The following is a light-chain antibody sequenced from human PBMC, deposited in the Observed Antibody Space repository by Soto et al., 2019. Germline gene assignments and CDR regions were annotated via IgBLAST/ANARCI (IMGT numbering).Light chain of an antibody. CDR1: TSNIGINT. Sequence: QSVLTQPPSASGTAGQRVTISCSGGTSNIGINTVNWYQQLPGTAPKLLIYSNDQRPSGVPDRFSGSKSGTSASLAISGLQSEDEADYYCAAWDDSLNGVAFGGGTKVTVL. V-gene: IGLV1-44*01. J-gene: IGLJ2*01. CDR2: SND. CDR3: AAWDDSLNGVA.